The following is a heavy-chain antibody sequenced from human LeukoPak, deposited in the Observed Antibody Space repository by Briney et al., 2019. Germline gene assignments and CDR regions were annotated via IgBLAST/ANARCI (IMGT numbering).Heavy chain of an antibody. J-gene: IGHJ5*02. Sequence: KPSETLSLTCTVSGGSIRSYYWSWIRQPPGKRLEWIGYIYYSGSTNYNPSLKSRVTISVDTSKNQFSLKLSSVTAADTAVYYCARDVGNFNWFDPWGQGTLVTVSS. CDR1: GGSIRSYY. CDR2: IYYSGST. CDR3: ARDVGNFNWFDP. V-gene: IGHV4-59*01. D-gene: IGHD4-23*01.